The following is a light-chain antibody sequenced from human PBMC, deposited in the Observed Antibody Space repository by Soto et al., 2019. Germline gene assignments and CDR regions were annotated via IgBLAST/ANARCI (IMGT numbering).Light chain of an antibody. Sequence: QSALTQPASVSGSPGQSITISCTGTSRDIGNYNYVSWYQHHPGKAPKLMIYEVTSRPSGVSDRFSGSKSGMTASLTISGLQPEDEADYFCASYRSAYTLVVFGTGTKVTVL. CDR2: EVT. CDR3: ASYRSAYTLVV. CDR1: SRDIGNYNY. J-gene: IGLJ1*01. V-gene: IGLV2-14*01.